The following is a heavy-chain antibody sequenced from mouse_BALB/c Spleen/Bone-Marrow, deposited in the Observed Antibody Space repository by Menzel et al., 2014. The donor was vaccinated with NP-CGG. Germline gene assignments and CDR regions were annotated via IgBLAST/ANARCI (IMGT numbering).Heavy chain of an antibody. D-gene: IGHD1-2*01. CDR2: INPDSSTI. CDR3: ASLHYYGFFAY. Sequence: EVQRVESGGDLVQPGGSLKLSCAASGFDFSRYWMSWVRQAPGKGLEWIGEINPDSSTIKYTPSLKDKFIISRDNAKNTLYLQMSKVRSEDTALYYCASLHYYGFFAYWGQGTLVTVSA. V-gene: IGHV4-1*02. J-gene: IGHJ3*01. CDR1: GFDFSRYW.